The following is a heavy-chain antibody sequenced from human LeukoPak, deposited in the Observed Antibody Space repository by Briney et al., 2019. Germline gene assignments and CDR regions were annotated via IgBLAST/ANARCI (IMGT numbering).Heavy chain of an antibody. D-gene: IGHD1-26*01. V-gene: IGHV4-61*02. CDR3: ARDGGATLY. CDR1: AGSLSSGSYY. J-gene: IGHJ4*02. CDR2: IYTSGST. Sequence: SQTLSLTCTVSAGSLSSGSYYWSWIRQPAGKGLEWIGRIYTSGSTNYNPSLKSPVTISVDTSKTQFSLKLSSVTAADTAVYYCARDGGATLYWGQGTLVTVSS.